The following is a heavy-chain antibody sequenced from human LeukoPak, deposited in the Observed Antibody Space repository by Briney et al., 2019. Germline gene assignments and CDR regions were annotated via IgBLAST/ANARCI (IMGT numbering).Heavy chain of an antibody. J-gene: IGHJ4*02. CDR1: GGSFSGFY. Sequence: SETLSLTCDVHGGSFSGFYWSWFRQPPGKGLEWIGEISHGGNTNYNSSLKSRLTISVDTSKNQFSLKLTSMTAADTAMYYCARHGGPPDRGYWGQGTLVTASS. D-gene: IGHD3-10*01. CDR3: ARHGGPPDRGY. CDR2: ISHGGNT. V-gene: IGHV4-34*01.